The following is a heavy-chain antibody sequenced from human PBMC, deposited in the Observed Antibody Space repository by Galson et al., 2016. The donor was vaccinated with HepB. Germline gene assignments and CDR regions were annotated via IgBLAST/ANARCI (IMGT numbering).Heavy chain of an antibody. CDR3: AIDRSGDYCTCSMNV. CDR1: RFTFSSYA. D-gene: IGHD2-21*02. Sequence: SLRLSCAASRFTFSSYAMHWVRQAPGKGLEWVADIRDDGRKNSYADAVKGRYTISRDNSKKTLFLQVNSLRAEDTAVYYCAIDRSGDYCTCSMNVWGQGTPVTVSS. V-gene: IGHV3-30-3*02. J-gene: IGHJ6*02. CDR2: IRDDGRKN.